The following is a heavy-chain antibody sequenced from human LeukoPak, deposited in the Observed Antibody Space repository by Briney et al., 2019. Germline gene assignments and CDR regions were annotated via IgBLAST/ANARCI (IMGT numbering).Heavy chain of an antibody. J-gene: IGHJ3*02. CDR3: ARGRDAFDI. Sequence: PETLSLTCAVSGGSFSGYYWSWIRHPPGKRLEWIGEIKHSGTTNYKPSVKSRVTISVDTSKNQFSLKLSSVTAADTAVYYCARGRDAFDIWGQGTMVTVSS. CDR1: GGSFSGYY. CDR2: IKHSGTT. V-gene: IGHV4-34*01.